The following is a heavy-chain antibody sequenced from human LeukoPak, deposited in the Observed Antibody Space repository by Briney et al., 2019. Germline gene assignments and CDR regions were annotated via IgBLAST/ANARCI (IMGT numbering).Heavy chain of an antibody. D-gene: IGHD2-2*01. J-gene: IGHJ6*02. V-gene: IGHV3-11*01. CDR2: NKGSGSTI. CDR1: GFTFSDYY. CDR3: ARDRVGYCSSTSCYNYYYGMDV. Sequence: GGSLRLSCAASGFTFSDYYMSSIRQAPGKGLGWVSYNKGSGSTIYYADSVKGRFTISRDNAKISLYLQMNRLRGEDTAVYYCARDRVGYCSSTSCYNYYYGMDVWGQGTTVTVSS.